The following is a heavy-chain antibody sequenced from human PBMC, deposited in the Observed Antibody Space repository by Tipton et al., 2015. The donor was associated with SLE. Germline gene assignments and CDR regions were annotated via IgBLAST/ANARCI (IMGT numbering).Heavy chain of an antibody. Sequence: TLSLTCTVSGGSISSYYWSWIRQPPGKGLEWIGYIYYSGSTNYNPSLKSRVTISVDTSKNQFSLKLSSVTAADTAVYYCARGGALSPYYFDYWGQGTLVTVSS. CDR3: ARGGALSPYYFDY. CDR1: GGSISSYY. J-gene: IGHJ4*02. V-gene: IGHV4-59*01. D-gene: IGHD3-16*01. CDR2: IYYSGST.